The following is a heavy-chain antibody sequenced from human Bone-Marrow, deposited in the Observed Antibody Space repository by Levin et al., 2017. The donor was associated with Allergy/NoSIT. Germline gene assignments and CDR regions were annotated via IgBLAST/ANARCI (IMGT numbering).Heavy chain of an antibody. J-gene: IGHJ5*02. D-gene: IGHD3-3*01. Sequence: LSLTCAASGFTFRRHWMHWVRQAPGKGLVWVSRINGDGSRTDYADSVKGRFTISRDNAKNTLYLHMNSLRAEDTAVYYCVRDDYESWSGYLGWFDPWGQGTLVTVSS. CDR2: INGDGSRT. CDR3: VRDDYESWSGYLGWFDP. V-gene: IGHV3-74*01. CDR1: GFTFRRHW.